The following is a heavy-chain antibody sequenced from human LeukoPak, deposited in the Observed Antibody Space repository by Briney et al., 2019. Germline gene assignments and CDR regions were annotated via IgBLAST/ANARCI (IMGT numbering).Heavy chain of an antibody. Sequence: GGSLRLSCAASGLTFSSYAMSWVRQAPGKGLEWVLAISGSGGSTYYADSVKGRFTISRDNSKNTLYLQMNSLRAEDTAVYYCAKDRGYGPYYFDYWGQGTLVTVSS. CDR1: GLTFSSYA. V-gene: IGHV3-23*01. D-gene: IGHD5-18*01. CDR2: ISGSGGST. CDR3: AKDRGYGPYYFDY. J-gene: IGHJ4*02.